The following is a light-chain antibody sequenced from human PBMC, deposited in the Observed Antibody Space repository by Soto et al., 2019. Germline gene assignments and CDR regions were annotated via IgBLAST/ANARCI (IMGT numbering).Light chain of an antibody. CDR2: GAS. CDR1: QSINIY. CDR3: QQSYRSPYT. J-gene: IGKJ2*01. V-gene: IGKV1-39*01. Sequence: QLTQSPSSLSASVGDRVTVTCRASQSINIYLNWYQQKPGKAPTLLIYGASTLQSGVPSRFSCGGSRTDFTLTISSPQTEDFATYYCQQSYRSPYTFGHGTKLEI.